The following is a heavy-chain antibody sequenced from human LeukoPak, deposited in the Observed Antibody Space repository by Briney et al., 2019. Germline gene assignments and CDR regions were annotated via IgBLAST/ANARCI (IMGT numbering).Heavy chain of an antibody. D-gene: IGHD3-10*01. Sequence: SQTLSLTCTVSGGSISSGGYYWSWIRQPPGKGLEWIGYIYYSRSPYHNPTLKSRITISVDTSKNQFSLKLSSVTAADTAVYYCARSRYGSGSYSYPDYWGQGTLVTVSS. CDR3: ARSRYGSGSYSYPDY. V-gene: IGHV4-31*03. J-gene: IGHJ4*02. CDR2: IYYSRSP. CDR1: GGSISSGGYY.